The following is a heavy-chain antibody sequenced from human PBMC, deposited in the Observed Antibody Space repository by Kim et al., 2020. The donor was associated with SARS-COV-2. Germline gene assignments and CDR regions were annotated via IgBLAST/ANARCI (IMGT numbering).Heavy chain of an antibody. D-gene: IGHD3-10*01. V-gene: IGHV3-53*01. CDR2: IYSGGST. Sequence: GGSLRLSCAASGFTVSSNYMSWVRQAPGKGLEWVSVIYSGGSTYYADSVKGRFTISRDNSKNTLYLQMNSLRAEDTAVYYCARDSGLWFGELGGMDVWGQGTTVTVSS. CDR1: GFTVSSNY. J-gene: IGHJ6*02. CDR3: ARDSGLWFGELGGMDV.